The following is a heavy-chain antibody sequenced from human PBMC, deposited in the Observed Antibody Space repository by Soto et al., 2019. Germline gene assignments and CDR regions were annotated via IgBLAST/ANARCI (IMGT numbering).Heavy chain of an antibody. Sequence: QVQLQESGPGLVKPSETLSLTCTVSGGSVSSGSYYWSWIRQPPGKGLEWIGYIYYSGSTNYNPSLKSRVTISVDTSKNQFSLKLSSVTAADTAVYYCARAFRTVVTEYYFDYWGQGTLVTVSS. D-gene: IGHD2-15*01. CDR1: GGSVSSGSYY. CDR2: IYYSGST. V-gene: IGHV4-61*01. J-gene: IGHJ4*02. CDR3: ARAFRTVVTEYYFDY.